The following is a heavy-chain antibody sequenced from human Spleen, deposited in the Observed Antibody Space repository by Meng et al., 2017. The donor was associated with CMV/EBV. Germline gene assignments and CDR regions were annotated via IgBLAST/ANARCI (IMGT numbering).Heavy chain of an antibody. J-gene: IGHJ5*02. D-gene: IGHD3-16*01. V-gene: IGHV1-18*01. CDR2: ISTSHVNT. CDR1: DHTFPNYG. Sequence: KLSCKASDHTFPNYGVGWVRQAPGQGLEWLGWISTSHVNTNYAQNFQGRVTMTKDTSTTTAYMELRNLTSDDTAVYYCVGGVGWFDPWGQGTLVTVSS. CDR3: VGGVGWFDP.